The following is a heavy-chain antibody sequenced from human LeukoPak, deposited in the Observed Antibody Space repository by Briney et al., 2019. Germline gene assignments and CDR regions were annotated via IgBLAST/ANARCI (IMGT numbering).Heavy chain of an antibody. V-gene: IGHV3-23*01. CDR1: GFTFSSYS. Sequence: GGSVRLSCVASGFTFSSYSMTWVRQAPGKGLEWVSGITGGGDSTYYADSVKGRFTISRDNSKNTLYLQMNSLRAEDTAVYYCAKVFSGWAFDIWGQGTMVTVSS. D-gene: IGHD6-19*01. CDR2: ITGGGDST. CDR3: AKVFSGWAFDI. J-gene: IGHJ3*02.